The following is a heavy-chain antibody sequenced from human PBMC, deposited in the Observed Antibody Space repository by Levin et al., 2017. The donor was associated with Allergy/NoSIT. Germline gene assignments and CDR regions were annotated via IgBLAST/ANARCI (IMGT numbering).Heavy chain of an antibody. Sequence: PGGSLRLSCAASGFTFSSYGMHWVRQAPGKGLEWVAVISYDGSNKYYADSVKGRFTISRDNSKNTLYLQMNSLRAEDTAVYYCAKQSRQWLVRPLVDYWGQGTLVTVSS. CDR3: AKQSRQWLVRPLVDY. D-gene: IGHD6-19*01. V-gene: IGHV3-30*18. CDR1: GFTFSSYG. J-gene: IGHJ4*02. CDR2: ISYDGSNK.